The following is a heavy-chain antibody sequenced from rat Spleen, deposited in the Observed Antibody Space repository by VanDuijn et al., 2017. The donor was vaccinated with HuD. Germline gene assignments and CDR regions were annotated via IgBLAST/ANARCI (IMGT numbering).Heavy chain of an antibody. J-gene: IGHJ3*01. CDR3: ARAGSAAISLGNWFAY. D-gene: IGHD1-2*01. V-gene: IGHV2-1*01. CDR1: GFSLISHS. CDR2: IWGDGST. Sequence: QVQLKETGPDLVQLTQTLSITCTVSGFSLISHSVHWIRQPPGKGLEWMGGIWGDGSTDYNSTVKSRLSISRDTSKSQVFLTMSSLQTEDTATYYCARAGSAAISLGNWFAYWGQGSLVTVSS.